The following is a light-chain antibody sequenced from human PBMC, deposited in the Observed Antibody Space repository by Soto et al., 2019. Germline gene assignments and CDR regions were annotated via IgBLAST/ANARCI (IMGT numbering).Light chain of an antibody. Sequence: QSALTQPASVSGSPGQSITISCTGTSSDVGGYNYVSWYQQHPGKAPKLMIYDVSNRPSVVSNRFSGSKSGNTASLTISGIQAEDEAAYYCSSYTSSSTVVFGGGTKLTVL. CDR3: SSYTSSSTVV. CDR2: DVS. V-gene: IGLV2-14*01. J-gene: IGLJ2*01. CDR1: SSDVGGYNY.